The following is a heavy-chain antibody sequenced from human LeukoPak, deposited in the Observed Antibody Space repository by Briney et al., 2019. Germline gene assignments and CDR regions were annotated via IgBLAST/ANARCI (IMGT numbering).Heavy chain of an antibody. Sequence: ASVKVSCKASGYTFTGYYMHWVRQAPGQGLEWMGWINPNSGGTNYAQKFQGRVTMTRDTSISTAYMELSRLRSDDTAVYYCARDNPYGDYEVDYWGQGTLVTVSS. D-gene: IGHD4-17*01. CDR3: ARDNPYGDYEVDY. CDR1: GYTFTGYY. CDR2: INPNSGGT. J-gene: IGHJ4*02. V-gene: IGHV1-2*02.